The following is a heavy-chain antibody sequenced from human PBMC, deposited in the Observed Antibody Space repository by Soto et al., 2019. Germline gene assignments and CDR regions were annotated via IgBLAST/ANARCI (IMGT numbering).Heavy chain of an antibody. CDR3: AREPRYCRGGSCSITGDAYDI. CDR1: GFIVSNTY. CDR2: ISNRGDT. D-gene: IGHD2-15*01. Sequence: ELRLVESGGGLVQPGGSLRLSCTASGFIVSNTYVNWVRQAPGKGLEWVSVISNRGDTHYADSVRGRFSLSRDISDNTLHLQMNNLRVEDTAVYYCAREPRYCRGGSCSITGDAYDIWGQGTMATVSS. J-gene: IGHJ3*02. V-gene: IGHV3-66*01.